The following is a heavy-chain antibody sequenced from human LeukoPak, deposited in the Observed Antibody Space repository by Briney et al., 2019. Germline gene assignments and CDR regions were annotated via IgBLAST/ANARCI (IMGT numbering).Heavy chain of an antibody. V-gene: IGHV3-30*04. CDR3: MKWFGEFDFDY. CDR2: ISYDGSNK. J-gene: IGHJ4*02. D-gene: IGHD3-10*01. CDR1: GFTFSSYA. Sequence: QPGRSLSLSCAASGFTFSSYAMHWVRQAPGKGLEWVAVISYDGSNKYYADSVKGRFTISRDNSKNTLYLQMNSLRAEDTAVYYCMKWFGEFDFDYWGQGTLVTVSS.